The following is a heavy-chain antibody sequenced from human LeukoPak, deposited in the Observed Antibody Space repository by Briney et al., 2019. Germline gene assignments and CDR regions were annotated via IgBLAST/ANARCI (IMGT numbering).Heavy chain of an antibody. CDR2: IYYSGST. D-gene: IGHD2-2*01. CDR3: ARIHIPAALFYYYYIDV. CDR1: GGSISSHY. Sequence: SETLSLTCTVSGGSISSHYWSWIRQPPGKGLEWIGYIYYSGSTDYNPSLKSRVTISVDTSKNQFSLKLSSVTAADTAVYYCARIHIPAALFYYYYIDVWSKGTTVTVSS. J-gene: IGHJ6*03. V-gene: IGHV4-59*11.